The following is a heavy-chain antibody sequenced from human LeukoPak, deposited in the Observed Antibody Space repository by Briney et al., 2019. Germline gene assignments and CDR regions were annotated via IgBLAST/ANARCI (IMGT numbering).Heavy chain of an antibody. Sequence: SETLSLTCAVYGGSFSDYYWSWIRQPPGKGLDWIGEINHSGSTNYNPSLKSRVTISVDTSKNQFSLKLSSVTAADTAVYYCARYIVVALSEGYYYYYMDVWGKGTTVTVSS. CDR3: ARYIVVALSEGYYYYYMDV. CDR2: INHSGST. CDR1: GGSFSDYY. V-gene: IGHV4-34*01. D-gene: IGHD2-2*01. J-gene: IGHJ6*03.